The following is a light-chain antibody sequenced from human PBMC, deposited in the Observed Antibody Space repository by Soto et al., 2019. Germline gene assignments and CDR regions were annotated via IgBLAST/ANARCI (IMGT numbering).Light chain of an antibody. J-gene: IGLJ3*02. Sequence: QSALTQPASVSGSPGQSITVSCTGTSSDVGIYNLVSWYQRHPGKAPKLMIYEVSKRPSGVSNRFSGSKSGNTASLTISGLQAEDEADYYCCSYAGSSTVVFGGGTKLTVL. V-gene: IGLV2-23*02. CDR2: EVS. CDR1: SSDVGIYNL. CDR3: CSYAGSSTVV.